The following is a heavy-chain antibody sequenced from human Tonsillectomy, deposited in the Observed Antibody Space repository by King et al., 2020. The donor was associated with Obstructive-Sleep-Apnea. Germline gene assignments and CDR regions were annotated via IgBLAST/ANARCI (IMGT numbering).Heavy chain of an antibody. V-gene: IGHV3-23*04. CDR2: VSGSGDNT. J-gene: IGHJ4*02. D-gene: IGHD2-8*01. CDR3: AKGICTNGVCTYDY. Sequence: VQLVDSGGGLVQPGGSLRLSCAASGFTFNSYAMNWVRQAPGKGLEWVSGVSGSGDNTFYADSVKGRFTISRDNSKRTLYLQMNSLRAEDTAVYYCAKGICTNGVCTYDYWGQGTLVTVSS. CDR1: GFTFNSYA.